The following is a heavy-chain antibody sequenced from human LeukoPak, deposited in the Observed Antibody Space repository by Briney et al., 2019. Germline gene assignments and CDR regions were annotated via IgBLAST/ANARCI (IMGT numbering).Heavy chain of an antibody. CDR1: RFTFSTYA. D-gene: IGHD1-14*01. CDR3: ANYRKPQGLDY. Sequence: GGSLRLSCAVSRFTFSTYAMSWVRQAPGQGLEWVSAISSSGADIYYADSVKGRFTISRDNSKNTLFLQMTSLRVEDTAVYYCANYRKPQGLDYWGQGTLVTVSP. CDR2: ISSSGADI. J-gene: IGHJ4*02. V-gene: IGHV3-23*01.